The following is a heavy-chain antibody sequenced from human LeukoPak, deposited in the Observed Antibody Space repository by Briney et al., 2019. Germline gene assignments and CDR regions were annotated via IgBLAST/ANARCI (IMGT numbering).Heavy chain of an antibody. V-gene: IGHV4-38-2*02. D-gene: IGHD6-13*01. CDR3: ARDGEIAAAYFDY. CDR2: IYHSGST. J-gene: IGHJ4*02. Sequence: PSETLSLTCTVSGYSISSGYYWGWIRQPPGKGLEWIGSIYHSGSTYYNPSLKSRVTISVDTSKNQFSLKLSSVTAADTAVYYCARDGEIAAAYFDYWGQGTLVTVSS. CDR1: GYSISSGYY.